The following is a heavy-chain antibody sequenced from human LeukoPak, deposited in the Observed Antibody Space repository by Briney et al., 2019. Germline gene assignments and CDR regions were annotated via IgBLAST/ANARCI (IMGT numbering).Heavy chain of an antibody. Sequence: ASVKVSCKASGYTFTGYYMYWVRQAPGQGLEWRGGINPNSGGTNFAQNFQGRVTMTRATSISTAYMELSRLTSEDTAVYYCASARGYCSSTSCPTDAFDIWGQGTMVTVSS. J-gene: IGHJ3*02. D-gene: IGHD2-2*01. CDR3: ASARGYCSSTSCPTDAFDI. CDR2: INPNSGGT. CDR1: GYTFTGYY. V-gene: IGHV1-2*02.